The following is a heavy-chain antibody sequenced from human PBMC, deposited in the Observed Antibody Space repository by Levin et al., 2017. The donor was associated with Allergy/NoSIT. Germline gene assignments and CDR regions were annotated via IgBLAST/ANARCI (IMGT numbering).Heavy chain of an antibody. Sequence: GGSLRLSCAASGFTFSSYEMNWVRRAPGKGLEWVSYISSTGSTIYSADSVKGRLTISRDNAKNSLYLHMNSLRAEDTAVYYCARQLGNFWSGYNYCDYWGQGTLVTVSS. J-gene: IGHJ4*02. D-gene: IGHD3-3*01. CDR1: GFTFSSYE. CDR2: ISSTGSTI. V-gene: IGHV3-48*03. CDR3: ARQLGNFWSGYNYCDY.